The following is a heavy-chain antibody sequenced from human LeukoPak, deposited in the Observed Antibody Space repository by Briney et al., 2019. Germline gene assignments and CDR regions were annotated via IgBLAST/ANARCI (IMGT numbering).Heavy chain of an antibody. J-gene: IGHJ4*02. CDR2: LYTSGST. Sequence: PETLSLTCTVSGGSISSYYWSWIRQPAGRGLEWIGRLYTSGSTNYNPSLKSRVTMSLDTSKNQFSLKLSSVTAADTAVYYCAREDPYYDYVWGSYRYGYYFDYWGQGTLVTVSS. D-gene: IGHD3-16*02. CDR1: GGSISSYY. V-gene: IGHV4-4*07. CDR3: AREDPYYDYVWGSYRYGYYFDY.